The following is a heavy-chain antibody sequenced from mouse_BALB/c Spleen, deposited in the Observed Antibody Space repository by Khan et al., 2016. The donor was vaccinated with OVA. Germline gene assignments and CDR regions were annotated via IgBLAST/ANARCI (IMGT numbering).Heavy chain of an antibody. J-gene: IGHJ1*01. D-gene: IGHD2-1*01. Sequence: QIQLVQSGPELKKPGETVKISCKASGYSFTNYGLTWVKQAPGKGLKWMGWINTYTGEPTYAGDFKGRFAFSLETSANTAYLQINNLKNEDTATEFCARVGNYWDFDVWGAGTTVTVSS. CDR1: GYSFTNYG. V-gene: IGHV9-3-1*01. CDR3: ARVGNYWDFDV. CDR2: INTYTGEP.